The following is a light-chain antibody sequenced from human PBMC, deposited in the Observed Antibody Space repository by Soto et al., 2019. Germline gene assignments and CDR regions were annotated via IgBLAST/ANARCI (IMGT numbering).Light chain of an antibody. CDR2: GVS. V-gene: IGLV2-14*01. CDR1: SADIGFYDY. J-gene: IGLJ2*01. CDR3: SSYTSSSTLSVV. Sequence: QSALTQPASVSGSPGQSITISCTGTSADIGFYDYVSWYQQYPGKAPNLLIYGVSNPPSGVSNRFSGSKSGNTASLTISGLQAEYEADYYCSSYTSSSTLSVVFGGGTKLAVL.